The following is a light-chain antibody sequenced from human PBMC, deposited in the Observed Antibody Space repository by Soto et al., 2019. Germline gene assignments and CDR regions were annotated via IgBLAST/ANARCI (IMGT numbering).Light chain of an antibody. Sequence: EIVLTQSPGTLSLSPGERATLSCRASQSVSSTYLAWYQQKPGQAPRLLIYGASSRATGIPDRFRGSWSGTDFTLTISSLEPEDFAVYYCQQYGSSPRITFGGGTKVEIK. J-gene: IGKJ4*01. CDR3: QQYGSSPRIT. CDR1: QSVSSTY. V-gene: IGKV3-20*01. CDR2: GAS.